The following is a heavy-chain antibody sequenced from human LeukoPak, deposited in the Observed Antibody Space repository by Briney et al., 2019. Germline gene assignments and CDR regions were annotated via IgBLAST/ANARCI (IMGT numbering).Heavy chain of an antibody. CDR3: ARDGYNYGLDP. Sequence: SETLSLTCTVSGGSISSYYWSWIRQPPGKGLESIGYIYYSGSTNYNPSLKSRVTISVDTSKNQFSLKLSSVTAADTAVYYCARDGYNYGLDPWGQGTLVTVSS. D-gene: IGHD5-24*01. J-gene: IGHJ5*02. CDR2: IYYSGST. CDR1: GGSISSYY. V-gene: IGHV4-59*01.